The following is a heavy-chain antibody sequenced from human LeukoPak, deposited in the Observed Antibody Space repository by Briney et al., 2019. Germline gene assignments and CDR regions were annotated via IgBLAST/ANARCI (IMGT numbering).Heavy chain of an antibody. D-gene: IGHD3-16*01. V-gene: IGHV4-34*01. CDR2: INHSGST. CDR1: GGSFSGYY. CDR3: ATSYIGGFGKPDY. J-gene: IGHJ4*02. Sequence: PSETLSLTCAVYGGSFSGYYWSWIRQPPGKGLEWIGEINHSGSTNYNPSLKSRVTLSVDTSKNQFSLTLSSVTAADTAVYYCATSYIGGFGKPDYWGQGTLVTVSS.